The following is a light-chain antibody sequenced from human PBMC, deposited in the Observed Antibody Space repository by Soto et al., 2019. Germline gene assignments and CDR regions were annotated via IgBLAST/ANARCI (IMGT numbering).Light chain of an antibody. CDR2: GAS. V-gene: IGKV3D-15*01. CDR1: QSVSST. J-gene: IGKJ5*01. Sequence: EIVMTQSPATLSVSPGERATLSCRASQSVSSTLAWYQQKPGQAPRLLIFGASNRATGIPDRFSGSGSGTDFSLTISRLEPEDFAVYYCQQYDSSSITFGQGTRLEIK. CDR3: QQYDSSSIT.